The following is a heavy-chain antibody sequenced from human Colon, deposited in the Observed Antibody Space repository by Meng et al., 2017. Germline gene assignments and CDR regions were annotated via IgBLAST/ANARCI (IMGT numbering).Heavy chain of an antibody. D-gene: IGHD2-15*01. CDR3: VRGKGYCSGGSCYTFDY. V-gene: IGHV3-52*01. J-gene: IGHJ4*02. Sequence: GESLKISCAASGFTFSSSWMHWVGQAPEKGLEWVADIKCDGSEKYYVDSVKGRLTISRDNAKNSLYLQVNSLRAEDMTVYYCVRGKGYCSGGSCYTFDYWGQGTLVTVSS. CDR1: GFTFSSSW. CDR2: IKCDGSEK.